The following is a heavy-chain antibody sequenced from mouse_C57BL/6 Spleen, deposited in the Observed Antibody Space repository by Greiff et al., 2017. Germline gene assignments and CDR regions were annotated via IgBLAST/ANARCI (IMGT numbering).Heavy chain of an antibody. D-gene: IGHD2-10*02. Sequence: QVQLQQPGAELVRPGSSVKLSCKASGYTFTSYWMDWVKQRPGQGLEWIGNIYPSDSETHYNQKFKDKATLTVDKSSSTAYMQLSSLTSEDSAVYYCARLEYSADYWGQGTTLTVSS. J-gene: IGHJ2*01. CDR1: GYTFTSYW. CDR3: ARLEYSADY. CDR2: IYPSDSET. V-gene: IGHV1-61*01.